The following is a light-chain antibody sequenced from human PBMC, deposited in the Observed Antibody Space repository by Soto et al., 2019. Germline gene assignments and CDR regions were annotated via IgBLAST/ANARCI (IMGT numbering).Light chain of an antibody. CDR1: QDISNY. Sequence: DIQMTQSPYSLSASVGDRDTITCQVRQDISNYLNWYQQKPGKAPRLLIYDASNLETGVTSKFSGSGSGTDFTFTISSLQPEDIATDYCQQYLNRPISTFGPGTKVDIK. J-gene: IGKJ3*01. CDR3: QQYLNRPIST. CDR2: DAS. V-gene: IGKV1-33*01.